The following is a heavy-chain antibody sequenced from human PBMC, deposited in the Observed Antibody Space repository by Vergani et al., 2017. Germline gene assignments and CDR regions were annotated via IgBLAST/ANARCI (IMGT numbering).Heavy chain of an antibody. V-gene: IGHV1-18*01. D-gene: IGHD3-22*01. Sequence: QVQLVQSGAEVKKPGASVKVSCKASGYTFTSYGISWVRQAPGQGLEWMGWTSAYNGNTNYAQKLQGRVTMTTDTSTSTAYMGLRSLRSDDTAVFYCAREVYYDSSGYAPWGYYYYGMDVWGQGTTVTVSS. CDR2: TSAYNGNT. CDR1: GYTFTSYG. J-gene: IGHJ6*02. CDR3: AREVYYDSSGYAPWGYYYYGMDV.